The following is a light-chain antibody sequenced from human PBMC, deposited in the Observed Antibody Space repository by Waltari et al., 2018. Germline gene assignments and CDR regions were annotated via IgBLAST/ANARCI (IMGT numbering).Light chain of an antibody. V-gene: IGKV3-15*01. CDR2: DAS. CDR1: QSLRRD. J-gene: IGKJ1*01. Sequence: EILLLQSPATLSVSPGDRATLFCRPSQSLRRDLAWYQQKPGQAPRLLVYDASTREVGVPDRFSGSGSRTEFTLTISSLQSEDSAVYYCQQYHDWPRTFGQGTKVEIK. CDR3: QQYHDWPRT.